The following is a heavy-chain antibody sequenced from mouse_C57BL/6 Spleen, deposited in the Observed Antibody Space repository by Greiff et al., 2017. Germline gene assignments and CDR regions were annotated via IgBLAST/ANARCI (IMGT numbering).Heavy chain of an antibody. CDR1: GYTFTDYY. Sequence: VQLVESGAELVRPGASVKLSCKASGYTFTDYYINWVKQRPGQGLEWIARIDPDSGNTNYNEKFKGKATLTAEQSSSTAYMQLSSLTSEDSAVYFCARWHDYDDCYFDDWGPGTTLTVSS. V-gene: IGHV1-76*01. J-gene: IGHJ2*01. CDR2: IDPDSGNT. CDR3: ARWHDYDDCYFDD. D-gene: IGHD2-4*01.